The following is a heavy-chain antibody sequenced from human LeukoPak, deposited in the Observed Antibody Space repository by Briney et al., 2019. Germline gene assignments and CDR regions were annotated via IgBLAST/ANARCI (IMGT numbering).Heavy chain of an antibody. V-gene: IGHV3-30*04. CDR2: ISYDGSNK. D-gene: IGHD5-18*01. CDR1: GFTFSSYA. J-gene: IGHJ6*03. Sequence: GGSLRLSCAASGFTFSSYAMHWVRQAPGKGLEWVAVISYDGSNKYYADSVKGRFTISRDNSKNTLYLQMDSLRAEDTAVYYCARRSGGYTYRDGYYYYMDVWGKGTTVTISS. CDR3: ARRSGGYTYRDGYYYYMDV.